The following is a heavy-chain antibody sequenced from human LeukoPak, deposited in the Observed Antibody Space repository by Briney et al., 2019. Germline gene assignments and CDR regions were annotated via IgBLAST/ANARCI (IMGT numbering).Heavy chain of an antibody. CDR3: ARGELIRGVLARSPRPRLYYGMDV. D-gene: IGHD3-10*01. CDR2: SYTTGSA. CDR1: GGSIRDSY. V-gene: IGHV4-4*07. J-gene: IGHJ6*02. Sequence: SETLSLTCTVSGGSIRDSYWNWIRLPAGRGLEWIGRSYTTGSASYNPSLKSRVTMSFDMSSNQFSLRLTSVTAADTAVYFCARGELIRGVLARSPRPRLYYGMDVWGQGTTVIVSS.